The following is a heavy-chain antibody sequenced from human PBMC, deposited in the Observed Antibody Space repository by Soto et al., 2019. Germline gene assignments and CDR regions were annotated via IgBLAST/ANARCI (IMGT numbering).Heavy chain of an antibody. CDR2: IKYSGTT. Sequence: QLQLQESGPGLVKPSETLSLTCTVSGGSISSSRCHWCWIRQPPGKGLECIASIKYSGTTFYNPSLKCSVMFSVDTFKNQFALELSSVTAAETAVYYGARHGITGSYYDAFDIWGQGTMVTVSS. CDR1: GGSISSSRCH. D-gene: IGHD1-26*01. V-gene: IGHV4-39*01. J-gene: IGHJ3*02. CDR3: ARHGITGSYYDAFDI.